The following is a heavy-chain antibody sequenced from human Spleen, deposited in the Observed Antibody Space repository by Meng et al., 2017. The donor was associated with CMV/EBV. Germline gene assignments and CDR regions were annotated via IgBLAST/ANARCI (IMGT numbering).Heavy chain of an antibody. Sequence: SCRASGYTFTAHYFHWVRQAPGQGLEWMGWIHPHRGDTNYAQQFQGRVTLTRDTSINTGYMELTRLTSDDTAVYYCARDNNWGPDYWGQGTLVTVSS. J-gene: IGHJ4*02. V-gene: IGHV1-2*02. CDR3: ARDNNWGPDY. D-gene: IGHD7-27*01. CDR2: IHPHRGDT. CDR1: GYTFTAHY.